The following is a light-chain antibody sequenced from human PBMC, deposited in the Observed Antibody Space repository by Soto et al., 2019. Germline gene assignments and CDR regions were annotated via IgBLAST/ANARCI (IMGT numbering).Light chain of an antibody. CDR2: GNS. J-gene: IGLJ1*01. CDR3: QPYDSSLSGYV. V-gene: IGLV1-40*01. CDR1: SSNIGAGYD. Sequence: QSVLTQPPSVSGAPGQRVTISCTGSSSNIGAGYDVHWYQQLPGTAPKLLIYGNSNRPSGVPDRFSGSKSGTSASLAITGLQAEDEADYYCQPYDSSLSGYVFRTGTKVTVL.